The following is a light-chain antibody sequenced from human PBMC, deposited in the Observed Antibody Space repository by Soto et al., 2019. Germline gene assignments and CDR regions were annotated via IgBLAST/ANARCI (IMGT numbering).Light chain of an antibody. Sequence: QSALTQPRSVSGSPGQSVTISCTGTSSDVGGYNYVSWYQQHPGKAPKLMIYDVTKRPSGVPDRFSGSKSGNTASLTISGLQAADEADYYCQSYDLSLRNYVFGSGTKLTVL. V-gene: IGLV2-11*01. J-gene: IGLJ1*01. CDR2: DVT. CDR1: SSDVGGYNY. CDR3: QSYDLSLRNYV.